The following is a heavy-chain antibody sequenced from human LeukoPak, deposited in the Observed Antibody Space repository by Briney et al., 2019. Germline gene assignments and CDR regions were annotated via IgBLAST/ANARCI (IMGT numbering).Heavy chain of an antibody. D-gene: IGHD1-7*01. CDR3: ARDRNYADFDY. CDR1: GGSISNRVYY. V-gene: IGHV4-39*07. Sequence: SETLSLTYTVSGGSISNRVYYGGSIRQPPGKGLEGSGSIYYSGSAYYNPSLKSRVIISVDTSKNQFSLTLSSVTAADTAVYYCARDRNYADFDYWGQGSLVTVYS. CDR2: IYYSGSA. J-gene: IGHJ4*02.